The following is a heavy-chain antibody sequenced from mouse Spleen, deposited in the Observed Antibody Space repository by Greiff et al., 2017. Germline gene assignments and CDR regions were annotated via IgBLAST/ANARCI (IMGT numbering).Heavy chain of an antibody. CDR1: GYAFSSYW. J-gene: IGHJ2*01. V-gene: IGHV1-80*01. CDR3: ATNWFYYFDY. CDR2: IYPGDGDT. Sequence: QVQLKESGAELVRPGSSVKLSCKASGYAFSSYWMNWVKQRPGQGLEWIGQIYPGDGDTNYNGKFKGKATLTADKSSSTAYMQLSSLRSEDSAVYFCATNWFYYFDYWGQGTTLTVSS. D-gene: IGHD4-1*01.